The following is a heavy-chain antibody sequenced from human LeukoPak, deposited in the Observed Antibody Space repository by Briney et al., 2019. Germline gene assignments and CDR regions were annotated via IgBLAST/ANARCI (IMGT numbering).Heavy chain of an antibody. CDR3: ARDPGFMVRGSRRGYDDYYYYMDV. CDR1: GGSFSGYY. Sequence: SETLSLTCAVYGGSFSGYYWSWIRQPPGKGLEWIGEINHSGSTNYNPSLKSRVTISVDTSKNQFSLKLSSVTAADTAVYYCARDPGFMVRGSRRGYDDYYYYMDVWGKGTTVTISS. D-gene: IGHD3-10*01. J-gene: IGHJ6*03. CDR2: INHSGST. V-gene: IGHV4-34*01.